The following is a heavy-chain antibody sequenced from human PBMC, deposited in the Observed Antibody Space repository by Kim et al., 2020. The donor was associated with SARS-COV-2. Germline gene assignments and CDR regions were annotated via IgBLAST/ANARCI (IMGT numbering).Heavy chain of an antibody. CDR2: INPNSGGT. Sequence: ASVKVSCKASGYTFTGYYMHWVRQAPGQGLEWMGRINPNSGGTNYAQKFQGRVTMTRDTSISTAYMELSRLRSDDTAVYYCARGSLCSSTSCYRSPPDYWGQGTLVTVSS. V-gene: IGHV1-2*06. J-gene: IGHJ4*02. CDR1: GYTFTGYY. CDR3: ARGSLCSSTSCYRSPPDY. D-gene: IGHD2-2*02.